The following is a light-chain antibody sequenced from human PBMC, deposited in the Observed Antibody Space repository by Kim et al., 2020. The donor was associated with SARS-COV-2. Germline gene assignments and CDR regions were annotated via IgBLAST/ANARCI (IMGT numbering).Light chain of an antibody. CDR1: GSNIGSNY. J-gene: IGLJ3*02. CDR2: RNN. Sequence: QSVLTQPPSASGTPGQRVTISCSGSGSNIGSNYVYWYQQLPGTAPKLLIYRNNQRPSGVPDRFSGSKSGTSASLAISGLRSEDEADYYCAAWDDSLSGRWVFGGGTQLTVL. V-gene: IGLV1-47*01. CDR3: AAWDDSLSGRWV.